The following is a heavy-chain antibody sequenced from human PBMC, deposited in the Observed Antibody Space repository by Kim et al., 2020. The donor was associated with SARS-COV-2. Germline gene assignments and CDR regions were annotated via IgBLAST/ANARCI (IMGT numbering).Heavy chain of an antibody. CDR2: IKSKTDGGTT. D-gene: IGHD3-22*01. V-gene: IGHV3-15*01. J-gene: IGHJ4*02. CDR1: GFTFSNAW. Sequence: GGSLRLSCAASGFTFSNAWMSWVRQAPGKGLEWVGRIKSKTDGGTTDYAAPVKGRFTISRDDSKNTLYLQMNSLKTEDTAVYYCTTYYYDSSGFYYFDYWGQGTLVTVSS. CDR3: TTYYYDSSGFYYFDY.